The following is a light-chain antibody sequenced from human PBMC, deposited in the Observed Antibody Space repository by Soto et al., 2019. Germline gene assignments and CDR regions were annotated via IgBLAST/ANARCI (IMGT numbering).Light chain of an antibody. V-gene: IGKV3-20*01. CDR2: GAS. CDR3: PQYNNWPLT. CDR1: QSVSSTY. Sequence: IVLTQSPGTLSFSPGERATLSCRASQSVSSTYLAWYRQKPGQTPRLLIYGASSRATGIPDRFSGSGSGKDFTLIISRLEPEDFAVYYCPQYNNWPLTFGGGTKVEIX. J-gene: IGKJ4*01.